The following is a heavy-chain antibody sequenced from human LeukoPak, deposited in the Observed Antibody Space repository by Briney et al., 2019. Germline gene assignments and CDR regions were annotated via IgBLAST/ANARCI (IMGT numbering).Heavy chain of an antibody. Sequence: SQTLSLTCAISGDSVSSNTGIWNWVRQSPSRGLEWLGRTYYRSKWFIDYALSVKGRMTINPDISKNQFSLQLNSVTPEDTAVYYCARDKVLNGFDIWGQGTMVTVSS. V-gene: IGHV6-1*01. CDR2: TYYRSKWFI. CDR3: ARDKVLNGFDI. CDR1: GDSVSSNTGI. D-gene: IGHD2-8*02. J-gene: IGHJ3*02.